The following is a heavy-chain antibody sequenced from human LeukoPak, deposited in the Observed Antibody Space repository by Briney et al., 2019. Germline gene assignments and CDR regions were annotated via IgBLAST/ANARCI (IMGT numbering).Heavy chain of an antibody. D-gene: IGHD6-19*01. J-gene: IGHJ4*02. CDR2: ISGSGGNT. CDR1: GFTVSSNY. CDR3: AKDYSSGWYGYFDY. Sequence: GGSLRLSCAASGFTVSSNYMSWVRQAPGKGLEWVSGISGSGGNTYYADSVKGRFTISRDNSKNTLYLQMNSLRAEDTAVYYCAKDYSSGWYGYFDYWGQGTLVTVSS. V-gene: IGHV3-23*01.